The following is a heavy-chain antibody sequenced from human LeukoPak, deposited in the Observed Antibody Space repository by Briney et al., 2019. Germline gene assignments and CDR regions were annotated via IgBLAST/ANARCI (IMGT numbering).Heavy chain of an antibody. D-gene: IGHD3-22*01. CDR3: AKHRFESGGYHSTD. Sequence: PGGSLRLSCVASGFTFSSHVMTWVRQAPGKGLAWVSTISGGSGSTYCADSVKGRFTISRDNSKNTLYLQMNSLRDEDTAVYYCAKHRFESGGYHSTDWGQGTLVTVSS. V-gene: IGHV3-23*01. CDR1: GFTFSSHV. CDR2: ISGGSGST. J-gene: IGHJ4*02.